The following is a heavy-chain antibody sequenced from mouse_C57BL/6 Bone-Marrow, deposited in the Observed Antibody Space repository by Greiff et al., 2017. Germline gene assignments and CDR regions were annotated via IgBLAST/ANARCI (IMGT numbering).Heavy chain of an antibody. CDR2: IYPGDGDT. V-gene: IGHV1-82*01. J-gene: IGHJ2*01. CDR3: ARSSTVGFDY. CDR1: GYAFSSSW. D-gene: IGHD1-1*01. Sequence: LVESGPELVKPGASVKISCKASGYAFSSSWMNWVKQRPGKGLEWIGRIYPGDGDTNYNGKFKGKATLTADKSSSTAYMQLSSLTSEDSAVYFCARSSTVGFDYWGQGTTLTVSS.